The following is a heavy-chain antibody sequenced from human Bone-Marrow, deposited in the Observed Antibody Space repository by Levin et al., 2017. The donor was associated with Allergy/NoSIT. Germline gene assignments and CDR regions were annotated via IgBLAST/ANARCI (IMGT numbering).Heavy chain of an antibody. Sequence: PGGSLRLSCAASGFTFSSYAMSWVRQAPGKGLEWVSAISGSGGSTYYADSVKGRFTISRDNSKNTLYLQMNSLRAEDTAVYYCAKEKVYYDSSGYYSSYYGMDVWGQGTTVTVSS. V-gene: IGHV3-23*01. CDR2: ISGSGGST. CDR1: GFTFSSYA. J-gene: IGHJ6*02. CDR3: AKEKVYYDSSGYYSSYYGMDV. D-gene: IGHD3-22*01.